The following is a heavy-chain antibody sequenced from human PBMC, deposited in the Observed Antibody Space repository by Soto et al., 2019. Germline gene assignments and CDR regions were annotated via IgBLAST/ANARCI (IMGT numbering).Heavy chain of an antibody. Sequence: GGSLRLSXAASGFTFSSYAMSWVRQAPGKGLEWVSAISGSGGSTYYADSVKGRFTISRDNSKNTLYLQMNSLRAEDTAVYYCAIHSSSWSAFDYWGQGTLVTVSS. V-gene: IGHV3-23*01. CDR1: GFTFSSYA. D-gene: IGHD6-13*01. J-gene: IGHJ4*02. CDR3: AIHSSSWSAFDY. CDR2: ISGSGGST.